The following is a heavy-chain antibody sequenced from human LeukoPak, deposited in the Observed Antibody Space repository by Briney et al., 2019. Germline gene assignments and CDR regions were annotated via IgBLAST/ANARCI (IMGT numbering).Heavy chain of an antibody. V-gene: IGHV2-70*11. CDR1: GFSLSTSGMC. J-gene: IGHJ4*02. CDR2: IDWDDDK. CDR3: AHTLTATRLFDY. Sequence: SGPALVKPTQTLTLTCTFSGFSLSTSGMCVSWIRQPAGTALEWLARIDWDDDKYYSTSLKTRLTISKDTSKNQVVLTMTNINPVDTGTYYCAHTLTATRLFDYWGQGTLVTVSS.